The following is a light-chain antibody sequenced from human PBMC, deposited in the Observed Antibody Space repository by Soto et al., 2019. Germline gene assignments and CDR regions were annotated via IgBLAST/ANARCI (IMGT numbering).Light chain of an antibody. CDR1: SSDVGGYNY. Sequence: SALTQPASVSGSPGQSMTISCTGTSSDVGGYNYVSWYQQHPGKAPKLMIYDVSNRPSGVSNRFSGSKSGNTASLTISGLQAEDEADYYCSSYTTSSTLCVFGTGTKVTVL. CDR2: DVS. CDR3: SSYTTSSTLCV. V-gene: IGLV2-14*01. J-gene: IGLJ1*01.